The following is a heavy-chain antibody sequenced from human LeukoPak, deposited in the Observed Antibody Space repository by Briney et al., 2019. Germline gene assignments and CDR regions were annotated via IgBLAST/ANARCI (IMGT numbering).Heavy chain of an antibody. CDR2: IYYSGST. D-gene: IGHD6-19*01. CDR3: ARGGSSGWTYYFDY. Sequence: SETLSLTCTVSGGSIRSYYWSWMRQPPGKGLEWIGYIYYSGSTNYNPSLKSRVTISVDTSKNQFSLKLSSVTAADTAVYYCARGGSSGWTYYFDYWGQGTLVTVSS. CDR1: GGSIRSYY. J-gene: IGHJ4*02. V-gene: IGHV4-59*01.